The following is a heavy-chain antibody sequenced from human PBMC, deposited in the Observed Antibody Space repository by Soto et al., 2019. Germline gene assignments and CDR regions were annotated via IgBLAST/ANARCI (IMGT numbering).Heavy chain of an antibody. CDR2: IYYTGGT. Sequence: PSETLSLTCSVSGGSISSHYWSWIRQPPGKGLEWIGYIYYTGGTTYHPSLTSRVAISLDTSMQQFSLRLNSVTAADTAVYYCARAEIQRHFDSWGQGILVTVSS. CDR1: GGSISSHY. CDR3: ARAEIQRHFDS. D-gene: IGHD5-18*01. V-gene: IGHV4-59*11. J-gene: IGHJ4*02.